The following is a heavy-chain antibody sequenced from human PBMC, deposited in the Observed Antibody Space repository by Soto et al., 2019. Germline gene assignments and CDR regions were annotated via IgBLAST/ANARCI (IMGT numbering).Heavy chain of an antibody. Sequence: GGSLRLSCAASGFTFSSYAMHWVRQAPGKGLEWVAVISYDGGNKYYADSVKGRFTISRDNSKNTLYLQMNSLRAEDTAVYYCARDLTVRPYYYYGMDVWGQGTTVTVSS. CDR1: GFTFSSYA. CDR2: ISYDGGNK. CDR3: ARDLTVRPYYYYGMDV. D-gene: IGHD4-17*01. V-gene: IGHV3-30-3*01. J-gene: IGHJ6*02.